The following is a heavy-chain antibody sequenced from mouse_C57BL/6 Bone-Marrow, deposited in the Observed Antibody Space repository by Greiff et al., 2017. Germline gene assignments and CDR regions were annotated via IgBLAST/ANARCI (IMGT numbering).Heavy chain of an antibody. CDR2: ISYDGSN. D-gene: IGHD2-10*02. J-gene: IGHJ2*01. CDR1: GYSITSGYY. Sequence: EVKLEESGPGLVKPSQSLSLTCSVTGYSITSGYYWNWIRQFPGNKLEWMGYISYDGSNNYNPSLKNRIALTRDTSKNQFFLKLNAVTTEDTSTYYCATRYSMSHFDYWGQGTTLTVSA. CDR3: ATRYSMSHFDY. V-gene: IGHV3-6*01.